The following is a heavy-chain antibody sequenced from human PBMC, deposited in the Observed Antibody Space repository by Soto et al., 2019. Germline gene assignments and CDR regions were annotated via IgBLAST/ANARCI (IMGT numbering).Heavy chain of an antibody. CDR1: GFTLNNYW. V-gene: IGHV3-74*01. Sequence: PGGSLRLSCAASGFTLNNYWMHWVREAPGKGLVWVSRINNDGSSTAYADPVKGRFTISRDNAKNTLYLQMNSLRAEDTAIYYCARDLGGPDSWGQGTLVTVSS. CDR2: INNDGSST. J-gene: IGHJ4*02. D-gene: IGHD3-16*01. CDR3: ARDLGGPDS.